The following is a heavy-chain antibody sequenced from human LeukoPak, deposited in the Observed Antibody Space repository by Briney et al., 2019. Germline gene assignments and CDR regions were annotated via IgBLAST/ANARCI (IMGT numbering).Heavy chain of an antibody. V-gene: IGHV1-58*01. CDR3: ARDRSYDSSGYYLNP. Sequence: GASVKVSCKASGFTFTSSAVQWVRQARGQRLEWIGWIVVGSGNTNYAQKFQGRVTITADESTSTAYMELSSLRSEDTAVYYCARDRSYDSSGYYLNPWGQGTLVTVSS. CDR2: IVVGSGNT. J-gene: IGHJ5*02. D-gene: IGHD3-22*01. CDR1: GFTFTSSA.